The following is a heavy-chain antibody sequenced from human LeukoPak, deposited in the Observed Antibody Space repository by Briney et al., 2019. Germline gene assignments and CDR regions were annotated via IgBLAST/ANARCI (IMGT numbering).Heavy chain of an antibody. CDR2: IYYSGST. CDR1: GVSISSGTYY. V-gene: IGHV4-39*01. Sequence: SETLSLTCTVSGVSISSGTYYWGWVRQPPGKGLEWFGSIYYSGSTSYNPSLKSRVTISVDTSKNQFSLKLDSVTAADTAVYYCARNASDSGTSYFDYWGQGTLVTVSS. CDR3: ARNASDSGTSYFDY. D-gene: IGHD1-26*01. J-gene: IGHJ4*02.